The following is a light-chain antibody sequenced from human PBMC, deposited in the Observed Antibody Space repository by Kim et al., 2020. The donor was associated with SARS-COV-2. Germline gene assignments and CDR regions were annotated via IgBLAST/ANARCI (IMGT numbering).Light chain of an antibody. Sequence: GHEITISSYGSSANIENNYVSWYQQRPGTAPKLLISDDNKRPAGIPDRFSGSKSGASAALGITGLQTGGEADYYCGTWDDSLSATLFGGGTKLTVL. CDR2: DDN. V-gene: IGLV1-51*01. CDR3: GTWDDSLSATL. J-gene: IGLJ3*02. CDR1: SANIENNY.